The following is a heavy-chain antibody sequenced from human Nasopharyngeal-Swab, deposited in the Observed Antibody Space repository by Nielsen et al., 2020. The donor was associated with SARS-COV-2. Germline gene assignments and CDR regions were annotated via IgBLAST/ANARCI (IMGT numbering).Heavy chain of an antibody. Sequence: GESLKISCAASGFTFSVHPMNWVRQAPGKGLEWVSTISEAGGSIFYADSVKGRFTISRDNSKGTLFLQLNGLRPEDTAVYFCTRRTPAWGFLDLWGQGALVTVS. D-gene: IGHD7-27*01. CDR3: TRRTPAWGFLDL. J-gene: IGHJ4*02. CDR1: GFTFSVHP. CDR2: ISEAGGSI. V-gene: IGHV3-23*01.